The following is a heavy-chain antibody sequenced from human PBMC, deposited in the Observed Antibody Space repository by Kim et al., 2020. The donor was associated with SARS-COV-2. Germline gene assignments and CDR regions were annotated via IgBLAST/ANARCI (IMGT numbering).Heavy chain of an antibody. Sequence: SETLSLTCTVSGGSISSGDYYWSWIRQPPGKGLEWMGYIYSSGSTYYNPSLKSRVTISVDTSKNQFSLKLSSVTAADTAVYYCARVSVYMITFGGSQYYFDYWGQGTLVTVSS. CDR3: ARVSVYMITFGGSQYYFDY. V-gene: IGHV4-30-4*01. D-gene: IGHD3-16*01. J-gene: IGHJ4*02. CDR1: GGSISSGDYY. CDR2: IYSSGST.